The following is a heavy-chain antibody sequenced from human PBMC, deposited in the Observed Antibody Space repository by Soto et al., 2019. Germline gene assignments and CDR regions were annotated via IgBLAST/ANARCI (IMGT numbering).Heavy chain of an antibody. CDR2: IRSKAYDYAT. CDR1: GFTFSNSA. J-gene: IGHJ3*02. Sequence: EVPLVESGGGLVQPGGSLKLSCAASGFTFSNSAIHWVRQASGKGLEWVGRIRSKAYDYATAYDASVKGRFSISRDDSENTAYLQLNSLQSGDTAVYYCARRGDYGDFRDAFDIWGQGTMVTVSS. V-gene: IGHV3-73*01. CDR3: ARRGDYGDFRDAFDI. D-gene: IGHD4-17*01.